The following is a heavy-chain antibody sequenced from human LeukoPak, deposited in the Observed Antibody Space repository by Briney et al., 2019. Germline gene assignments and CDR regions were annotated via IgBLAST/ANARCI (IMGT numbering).Heavy chain of an antibody. V-gene: IGHV1-18*01. CDR3: ARPIRDIAAAADFDY. CDR2: ISAYNGNT. J-gene: IGHJ4*02. Sequence: ASVKVSCKASGYTFTSYGISWVRQAPGQGLEWMGWISAYNGNTNYAQKLQGRVTMTTDTSTSTAYMELRSLRSDDTAVYYCARPIRDIAAAADFDYWGQGTLVTVFS. CDR1: GYTFTSYG. D-gene: IGHD6-13*01.